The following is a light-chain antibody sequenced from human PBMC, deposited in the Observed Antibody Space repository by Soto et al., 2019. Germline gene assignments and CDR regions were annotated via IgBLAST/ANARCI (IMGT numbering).Light chain of an antibody. V-gene: IGKV3-20*01. J-gene: IGKJ5*01. Sequence: EIVLTQSPATLSSSPGERATLSCRASQRVSSYLAWYQQTPGQARRLLIYDASNRATGIPARFSGSGSGTDFTLTISRLESEDFAVYFCQRYGSSPLITFGQGTRLEIK. CDR2: DAS. CDR1: QRVSSY. CDR3: QRYGSSPLIT.